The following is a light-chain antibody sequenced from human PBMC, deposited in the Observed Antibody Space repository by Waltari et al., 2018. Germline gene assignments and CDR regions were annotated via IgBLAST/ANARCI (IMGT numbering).Light chain of an antibody. CDR2: NTN. Sequence: QSVLTQPPSVSGAPGQTVTISCTGSNSNIGAGYDIHWYQQPPGTVPKLLIYNTNSRPTGVPGRFSGSKIGTSASLVITGLQTEDEADYYCQTYDSSLNGFLIFGGGTRLTV. CDR3: QTYDSSLNGFLI. CDR1: NSNIGAGYD. J-gene: IGLJ2*01. V-gene: IGLV1-40*01.